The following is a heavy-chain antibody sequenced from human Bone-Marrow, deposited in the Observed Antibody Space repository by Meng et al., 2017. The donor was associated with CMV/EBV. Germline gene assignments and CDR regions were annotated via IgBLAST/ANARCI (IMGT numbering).Heavy chain of an antibody. D-gene: IGHD2-2*02. CDR2: INPSGGST. CDR3: ARQIVVVPAAIYRSGDFDY. CDR1: GYTFTSYY. V-gene: IGHV1-46*01. J-gene: IGHJ4*02. Sequence: ASVKVSCKASGYTFTSYYMHWVRQAPGQGLEWMGIINPSGGSTSCAQKFQGRVTMTRDTSTSTVYMELSSLRSEDTAVYYCARQIVVVPAAIYRSGDFDYWGQGTLVTVSS.